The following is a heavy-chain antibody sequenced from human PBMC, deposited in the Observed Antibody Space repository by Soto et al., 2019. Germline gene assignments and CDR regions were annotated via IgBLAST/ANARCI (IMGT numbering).Heavy chain of an antibody. CDR1: GCTFTKYD. Sequence: SVKVPCQASGCTFTKYDIYWVRQAPGQGLEWLGLISPNSGRPSSAQKFEGRVTMTTDTSTTTAYLELRSLRSDDTAVYYCVRQYYDFWTDYPDFDYWGQ. D-gene: IGHD3-3*01. J-gene: IGHJ4*02. CDR2: ISPNSGRP. V-gene: IGHV1-18*04. CDR3: VRQYYDFWTDYPDFDY.